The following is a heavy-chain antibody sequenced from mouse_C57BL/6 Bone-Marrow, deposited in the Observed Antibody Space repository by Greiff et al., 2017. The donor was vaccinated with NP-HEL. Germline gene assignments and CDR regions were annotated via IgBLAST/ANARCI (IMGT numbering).Heavy chain of an antibody. CDR2: IDPSDSYT. CDR1: GYTFTSYW. CDR3: ASLIYYYGSSYYFDY. J-gene: IGHJ2*01. V-gene: IGHV1-59*01. Sequence: VQLQQPGAELVRPGTSVKLSCKASGYTFTSYWMHWVKQRPGQGLEWIGVIDPSDSYTNYNQKFKGKATLTVDTSSSTAYMQLSSLTSEGSAVYYCASLIYYYGSSYYFDYWGQGTTLTVSS. D-gene: IGHD1-1*01.